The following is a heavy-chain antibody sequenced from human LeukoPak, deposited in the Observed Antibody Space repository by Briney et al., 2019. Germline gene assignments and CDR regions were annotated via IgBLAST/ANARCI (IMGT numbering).Heavy chain of an antibody. V-gene: IGHV3-23*01. CDR1: GFTFSSYA. CDR2: ISGSGGST. Sequence: GGSLRLSCAASGFTFSSYAMSWVRQAPGKGLEWVSAISGSGGSTYYADSVKGRFTISRDNSKNTLHLQMNSLRAEDTAVYYCAKDRPLYSGSQHFDYWGQGTLVTVSS. CDR3: AKDRPLYSGSQHFDY. J-gene: IGHJ4*02. D-gene: IGHD1-26*01.